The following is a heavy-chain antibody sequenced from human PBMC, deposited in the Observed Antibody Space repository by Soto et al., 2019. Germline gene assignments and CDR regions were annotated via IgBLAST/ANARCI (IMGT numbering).Heavy chain of an antibody. CDR3: ARMRGLGEISPYFDY. Sequence: QVQLQESGPGLVRPSETLSLTCSVSGGSISDXXXNXXXXXPGKGLKWIGYIYYSGRTNYNPSLKSRVTISLDTXTKQFSLRLRSVTXXXTAVYYCARMRGLGEISPYFDYWGQGTLVTDSS. CDR1: GGSISDXX. J-gene: IGHJ4*02. CDR2: IYYSGRT. D-gene: IGHD3-16*02. V-gene: IGHV4-59*01.